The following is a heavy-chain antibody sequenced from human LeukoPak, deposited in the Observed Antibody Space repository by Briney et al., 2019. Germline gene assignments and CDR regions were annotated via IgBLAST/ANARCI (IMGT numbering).Heavy chain of an antibody. CDR3: ARDILDVAGKPY. Sequence: ASVKVSCKASGYTFTDYYMRWVRQAPGQGLEWMGRINPNSGGTNYAQNFQGRVTMTRDTSISTAYMELSSLRSDDTAVYYCARDILDVAGKPYWGQGTLVTVSS. J-gene: IGHJ4*02. V-gene: IGHV1-2*06. D-gene: IGHD6-19*01. CDR1: GYTFTDYY. CDR2: INPNSGGT.